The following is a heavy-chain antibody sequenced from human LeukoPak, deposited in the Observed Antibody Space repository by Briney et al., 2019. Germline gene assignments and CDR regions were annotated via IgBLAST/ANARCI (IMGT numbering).Heavy chain of an antibody. D-gene: IGHD4-17*01. CDR1: GFTFSSYA. Sequence: PGGSLRLSCAASGFTFSSYAMSWVRQAPGKGLEWVSAISGSGGSTYYADSVKGRFTISRDNSKNTLYLQMNSLRVQDTAVYYCAKEDYGDIYWYFDLWGRGTLVTVSS. CDR3: AKEDYGDIYWYFDL. J-gene: IGHJ2*01. V-gene: IGHV3-23*01. CDR2: ISGSGGST.